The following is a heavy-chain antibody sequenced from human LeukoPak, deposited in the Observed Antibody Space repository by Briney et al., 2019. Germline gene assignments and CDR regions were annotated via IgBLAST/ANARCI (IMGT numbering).Heavy chain of an antibody. Sequence: GGSLRLFCAASGFTFSDYYMSWIRQAPGKGLEWVSYISSSGSTIYYADSVKGRFPISRDNAKNSLYLQMNSLRAEDTAVYYCATPMIDYGDYSAAFDIWGQGTMVTVSS. V-gene: IGHV3-11*01. CDR1: GFTFSDYY. CDR3: ATPMIDYGDYSAAFDI. D-gene: IGHD4-17*01. CDR2: ISSSGSTI. J-gene: IGHJ3*02.